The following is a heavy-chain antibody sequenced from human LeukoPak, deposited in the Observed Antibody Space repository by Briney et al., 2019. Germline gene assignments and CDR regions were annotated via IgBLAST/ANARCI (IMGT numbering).Heavy chain of an antibody. CDR3: ARVGDGSGSYYPYYYYYMDV. CDR1: GYSISSGYY. J-gene: IGHJ6*03. V-gene: IGHV4-38-2*02. Sequence: SETLSLTCTVSGYSISSGYYWGWIRQPPGKGLEWIGSIYHSGSTYYNPSLKSRVTISVDTSKNQFSLKLSSVTAADTAVYYCARVGDGSGSYYPYYYYYMDVWGKGTTVTVSS. CDR2: IYHSGST. D-gene: IGHD3-10*01.